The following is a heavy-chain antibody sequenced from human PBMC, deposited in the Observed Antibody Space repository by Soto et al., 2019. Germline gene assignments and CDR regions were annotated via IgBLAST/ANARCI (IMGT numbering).Heavy chain of an antibody. V-gene: IGHV1-69*01. CDR1: GGTFSSYA. J-gene: IGHJ6*02. CDR3: ARGSSDIVVVPAAILSGVYYYYGMDV. Sequence: QVQLVQSGAEVKKPGSSVKVSCKASGGTFSSYAISWVRQAPGQGLEWMGGIIPIFGTANYAQKFQGRVTITADESTSTDYMELSSLRSEDTAVYYCARGSSDIVVVPAAILSGVYYYYGMDVWGQGTTVTVSS. CDR2: IIPIFGTA. D-gene: IGHD2-2*02.